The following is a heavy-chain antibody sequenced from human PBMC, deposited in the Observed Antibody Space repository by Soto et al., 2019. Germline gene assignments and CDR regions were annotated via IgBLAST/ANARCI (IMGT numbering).Heavy chain of an antibody. J-gene: IGHJ4*02. V-gene: IGHV4-61*01. Sequence: QVQLQESGPGLVKPSETLSLTCTVSGGSVSSGSYYWSWIRQPPGKGLEWIGYIYYSGSTNYNPSLKSRVTISVDTSKNQFYLKLSSVTAADTAVYYCARDRQYCSGGSCSEYFDYWGQGTLVTVSS. CDR3: ARDRQYCSGGSCSEYFDY. CDR1: GGSVSSGSYY. D-gene: IGHD2-15*01. CDR2: IYYSGST.